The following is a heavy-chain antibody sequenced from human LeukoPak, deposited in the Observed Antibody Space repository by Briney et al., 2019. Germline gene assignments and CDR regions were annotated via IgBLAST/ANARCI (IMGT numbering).Heavy chain of an antibody. J-gene: IGHJ6*03. V-gene: IGHV1-69*05. CDR1: GGTVSSYA. Sequence: ASVKVSCKASGGTVSSYAISWVRQAPGQGLEWMGGIIPIFGTANYAQKFQGRVTITTDESTSTAYMELSSLRSEDTAVYYCARGPSGPDYYYYYYMDVWGKGTTVTVSS. CDR3: ARGPSGPDYYYYYYMDV. CDR2: IIPIFGTA.